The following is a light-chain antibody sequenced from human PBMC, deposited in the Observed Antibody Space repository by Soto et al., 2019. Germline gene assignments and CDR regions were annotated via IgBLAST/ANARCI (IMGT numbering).Light chain of an antibody. CDR1: QSVSSY. Sequence: GTVNKYPGEIATLSCATSQSVSSYLAWYQQKLGQAPRLLIYGASTRATGIPARFSGSGSGTEFTLTISSLQPEHFATYYCQEYNAYPWTFGQGTKV. V-gene: IGKV3-15*01. CDR2: GAS. J-gene: IGKJ1*01. CDR3: QEYNAYPWT.